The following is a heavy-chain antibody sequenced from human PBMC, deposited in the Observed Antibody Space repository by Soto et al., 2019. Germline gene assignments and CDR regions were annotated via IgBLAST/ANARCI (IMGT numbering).Heavy chain of an antibody. Sequence: GGYLRLSCAASGFTFSSYGMHWVRHAPGKGLEWVAVISYDGSNKYYADSVKGRFTISRDNSKNTPYLQMNSLGAEDTAVYYCAYDFRMFRLAKVGIDVWGHGTTGTAS. J-gene: IGHJ6*02. CDR2: ISYDGSNK. V-gene: IGHV3-30*03. D-gene: IGHD3-10*02. CDR3: AYDFRMFRLAKVGIDV. CDR1: GFTFSSYG.